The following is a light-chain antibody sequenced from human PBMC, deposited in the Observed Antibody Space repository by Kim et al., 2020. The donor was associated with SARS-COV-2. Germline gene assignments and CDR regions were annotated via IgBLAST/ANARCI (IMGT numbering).Light chain of an antibody. CDR2: KTS. CDR1: QSISNW. Sequence: DIQMTQSPSTLFASVGDRVTITCRASQSISNWLAGYQQKPGKAPKLLIYKTSSLESGVPSRFSGSGSGTEFTLTISSLQPDDSASYFCQQYNSWPYTFGQGTKLEI. CDR3: QQYNSWPYT. V-gene: IGKV1-5*03. J-gene: IGKJ2*01.